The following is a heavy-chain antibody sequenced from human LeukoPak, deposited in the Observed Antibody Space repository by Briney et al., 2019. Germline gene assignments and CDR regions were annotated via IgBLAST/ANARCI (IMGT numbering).Heavy chain of an antibody. V-gene: IGHV4-34*01. CDR1: GGSFSGNY. D-gene: IGHD3-10*01. CDR3: AGDTDDYSYLDV. CDR2: IDPSGTT. J-gene: IGHJ6*03. Sequence: SETLSLTCAIYGGSFSGNYWSWIRQPPGKGLEWIGEIDPSGTTNYNPSLKSRVTISGDTSKNQFSLNLTSVTAADTAVYYCAGDTDDYSYLDVWGKGTTVTVSS.